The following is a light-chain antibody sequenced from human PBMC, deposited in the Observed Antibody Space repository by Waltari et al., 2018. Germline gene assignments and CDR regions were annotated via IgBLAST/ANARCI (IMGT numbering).Light chain of an antibody. CDR1: QSISTW. CDR3: QQYNSDSHS. V-gene: IGKV1-5*03. Sequence: DIQMTQSPSSLSASVGDNVTITCRASQSISTWLAWFQLKPGKAPKLLIYKASNLESGVPSRFGGSGSGTEFTLTISSLLPEDFATYYCQQYNSDSHSFGQWTRLEIK. CDR2: KAS. J-gene: IGKJ2*01.